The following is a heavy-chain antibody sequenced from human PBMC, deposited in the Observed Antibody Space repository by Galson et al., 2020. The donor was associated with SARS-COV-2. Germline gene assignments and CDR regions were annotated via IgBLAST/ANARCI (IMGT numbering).Heavy chain of an antibody. CDR1: GFTFSSYA. CDR2: ISYDGSNK. Sequence: GGSLRLSCAASGFTFSSYAMHWVRQAPGKGLEWVAVISYDGSNKYYADSVKGRFTISRDNSKNTLYLQMNSLRAEDTAVYYCARNSIDIVVVAELRFGSLDYWGQGTLVTVSS. V-gene: IGHV3-30-3*01. J-gene: IGHJ4*02. CDR3: ARNSIDIVVVAELRFGSLDY. D-gene: IGHD2-2*01.